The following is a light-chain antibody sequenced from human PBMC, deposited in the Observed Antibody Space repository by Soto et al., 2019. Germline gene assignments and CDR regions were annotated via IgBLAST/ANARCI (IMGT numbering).Light chain of an antibody. Sequence: QSALTQPASVSGSPGQSIAISCTGTSSDIGAYAYVSWYQQHPGKVPKLIVFDVNYRPSGVSSRFSGSKSGNTASLSISGLQAEDEADYYCSSYTRTSSVIFGGGTQLT. CDR3: SSYTRTSSVI. CDR2: DVN. J-gene: IGLJ2*01. CDR1: SSDIGAYAY. V-gene: IGLV2-14*03.